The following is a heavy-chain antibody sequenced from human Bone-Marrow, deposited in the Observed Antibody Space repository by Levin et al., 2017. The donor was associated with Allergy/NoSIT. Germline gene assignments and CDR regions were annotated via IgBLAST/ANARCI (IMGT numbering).Heavy chain of an antibody. J-gene: IGHJ4*02. CDR2: ISGSGGRT. CDR3: GKDRVAGTTGAESNY. V-gene: IGHV3-23*01. Sequence: GGSLRLSCAASGFTFSSYAMSWARQAPEKGLEWVSLISGSGGRTYYADSVKGRFTISRDNSKNTVYLEMSGLRDEDTGVYYGGKDRVAGTTGAESNYRGQGTQVTVSS. D-gene: IGHD1-7*01. CDR1: GFTFSSYA.